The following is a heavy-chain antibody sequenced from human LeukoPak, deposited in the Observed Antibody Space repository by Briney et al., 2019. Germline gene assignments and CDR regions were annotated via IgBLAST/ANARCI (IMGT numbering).Heavy chain of an antibody. V-gene: IGHV3-48*01. D-gene: IGHD2-15*01. CDR2: ISSTGGTI. CDR3: ARGYSRAAFDI. CDR1: GFTFSNYL. Sequence: GGSLRLSCVGSGFTFSNYLMNWVSQAPGKGLEWVSFISSTGGTIYYADAVKGRFTVSRDNAKNSLLLQMNSLRAEDTALYYCARGYSRAAFDIWGQGTMVTVSS. J-gene: IGHJ3*02.